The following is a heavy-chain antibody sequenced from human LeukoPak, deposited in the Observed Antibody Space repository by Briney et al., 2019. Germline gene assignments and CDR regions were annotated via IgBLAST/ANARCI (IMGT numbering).Heavy chain of an antibody. CDR3: ARSGGLWLLTYYFDY. CDR1: GGSISSSNW. J-gene: IGHJ4*02. CDR2: ISHSGTT. V-gene: IGHV4-4*02. D-gene: IGHD3-22*01. Sequence: SETLSLTCAVSGGSISSSNWWSWVRQSPGKGLEWIGEISHSGTTNYNPSLKSRVTISVDKSKNQFSLKLSSVTAADTAVYFCARSGGLWLLTYYFDYWGQGTLVTVSS.